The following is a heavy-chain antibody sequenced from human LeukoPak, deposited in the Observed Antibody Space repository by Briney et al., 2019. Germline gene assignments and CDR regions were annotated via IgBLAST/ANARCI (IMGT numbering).Heavy chain of an antibody. V-gene: IGHV4-59*08. CDR1: GGSIGTYY. CDR2: IYYTGST. Sequence: TSETLSLTCSVSGGSIGTYYWTWIRQPPGKGLEWIGYIYYTGSTNYSPSLKSRASMSVDTSKNQVSLKMTSVTAADTAVYYCARPSIPSAAASALDIWGQGTMVTVSS. D-gene: IGHD2-2*01. CDR3: ARPSIPSAAASALDI. J-gene: IGHJ3*02.